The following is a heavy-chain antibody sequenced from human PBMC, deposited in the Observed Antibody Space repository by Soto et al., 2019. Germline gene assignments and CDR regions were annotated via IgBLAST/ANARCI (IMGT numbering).Heavy chain of an antibody. V-gene: IGHV1-24*01. CDR2: FDAEDGET. Sequence: ASVKVSCKVSGYTLTELSMHWVRQAPGKGLEWMGGFDAEDGETIYAQKLQGRVTMTTDTSTSTAYMELRSLRSGDTAVYYCAREHPVGWFDPWGQGTLVTVSS. CDR1: GYTLTELS. D-gene: IGHD2-15*01. J-gene: IGHJ5*02. CDR3: AREHPVGWFDP.